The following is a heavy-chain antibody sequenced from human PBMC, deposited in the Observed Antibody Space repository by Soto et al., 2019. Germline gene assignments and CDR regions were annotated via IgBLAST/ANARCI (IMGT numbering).Heavy chain of an antibody. CDR3: ARTYVLTGRVYFDY. CDR2: IYYSGST. V-gene: IGHV4-30-4*01. Sequence: SETLSLTCTVSGGSISSGDYYWSWIRQPPGKGLEWIGYIYYSGSTYYNPSLKSRVTISVDTSKNQFSLKLSSVTAAVTAVYYCARTYVLTGRVYFDYWGQGTLVTVSS. J-gene: IGHJ4*02. CDR1: GGSISSGDYY. D-gene: IGHD3-9*01.